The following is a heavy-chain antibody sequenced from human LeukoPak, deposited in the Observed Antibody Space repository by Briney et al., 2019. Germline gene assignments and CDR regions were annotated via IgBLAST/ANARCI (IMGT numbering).Heavy chain of an antibody. D-gene: IGHD3-10*02. CDR3: AKDHSLVFGRHAFDI. J-gene: IGHJ3*02. CDR1: GFTFDDYA. V-gene: IGHV3-9*01. Sequence: GRSLRLSCAASGFTFDDYAMHWVRQAPGKGLEWVSGISWNSGSIGYADSVKGRFTISRDNAKNSLYLQMNSLRAEDTALYYCAKDHSLVFGRHAFDIWGQGTMVTVSS. CDR2: ISWNSGSI.